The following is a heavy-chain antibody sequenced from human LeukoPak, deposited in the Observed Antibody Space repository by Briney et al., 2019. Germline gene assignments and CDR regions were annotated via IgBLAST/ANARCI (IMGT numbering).Heavy chain of an antibody. Sequence: SETLSLTCTVSGGSTSSYYWSWIRQPPGKGLEWIGYIYYSGSTNYNPSLKSRVTISVDTAKNQFSLKLSSVTAADTAVYYCARDKDPWGYSYGRFDLWGRGTLVTVSS. J-gene: IGHJ2*01. CDR1: GGSTSSYY. D-gene: IGHD5-18*01. CDR2: IYYSGST. CDR3: ARDKDPWGYSYGRFDL. V-gene: IGHV4-59*01.